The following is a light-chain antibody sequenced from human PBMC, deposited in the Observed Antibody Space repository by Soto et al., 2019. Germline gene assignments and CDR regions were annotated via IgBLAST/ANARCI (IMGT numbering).Light chain of an antibody. CDR3: MQGTHWPLT. CDR1: QSLVYSDGYTY. V-gene: IGKV2-30*01. CDR2: TVS. J-gene: IGKJ4*01. Sequence: DVVMTQSPLSLPVTLGQPASISCRSSQSLVYSDGYTYLNWFQQRPGQSPRRLIYTVSHRDSGVPDRINGSGSGFYFTLKIRRVEAEDVGVYYCMQGTHWPLTFGGGTKVDIK.